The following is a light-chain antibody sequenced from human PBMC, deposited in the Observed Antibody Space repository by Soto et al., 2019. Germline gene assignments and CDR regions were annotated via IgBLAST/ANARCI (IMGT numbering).Light chain of an antibody. Sequence: EILMTQPPATLSVHPVGRATLSYRASQSVSKYLAWYQQKPGQAPRLLIYNASNRATGIPVRFSGSGSGTDFTLTIGRLEPEDFALYYCQQYGSSPITFGQGTRLEIK. CDR1: QSVSKY. V-gene: IGKV3-20*01. CDR2: NAS. CDR3: QQYGSSPIT. J-gene: IGKJ5*01.